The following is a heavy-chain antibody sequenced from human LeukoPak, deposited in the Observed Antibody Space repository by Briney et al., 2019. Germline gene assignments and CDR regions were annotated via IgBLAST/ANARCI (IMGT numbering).Heavy chain of an antibody. V-gene: IGHV1-46*01. J-gene: IGHJ5*02. CDR3: ARGGILTGYHNWFDP. CDR2: INPSGGST. D-gene: IGHD3-9*01. Sequence: ASVKVSCTASGYTFTSYYTHWVRQAPGQGLEWMGIINPSGGSTNYAQKFQGRVTMTRDTSTSTVYMELSSLRSEDTAVYYCARGGILTGYHNWFDPWGQGTLVTVSS. CDR1: GYTFTSYY.